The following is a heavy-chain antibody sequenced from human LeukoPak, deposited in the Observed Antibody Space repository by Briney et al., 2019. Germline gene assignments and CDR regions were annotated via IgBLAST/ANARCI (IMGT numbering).Heavy chain of an antibody. V-gene: IGHV3-20*04. CDR3: VKDSNYDFWSCYYKGFDN. CDR2: ISRDGGRT. CDR1: GFTLSSYA. Sequence: GGSLRLSCAASGFTLSSYAMYWVRQAPGKGLEWVAGISRDGGRTEYADSVQGRFTISRDNSRNSLHLQMNSLRVEDTAFYYCVKDSNYDFWSCYYKGFDNWGQGTLVTVSS. D-gene: IGHD3-3*01. J-gene: IGHJ4*02.